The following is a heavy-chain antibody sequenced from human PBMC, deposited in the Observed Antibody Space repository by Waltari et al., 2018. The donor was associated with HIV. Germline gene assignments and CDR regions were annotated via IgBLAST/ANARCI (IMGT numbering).Heavy chain of an antibody. CDR2: ISSSSSYI. Sequence: EVQLLASGGGLVTLGGSLGLSCAAYGFTFTRFTMNWVRQAPGKGLEWVSSISSSSSYIYYADSVKGRFTISRNNAKNSLYLQMNSLRAEDTAVYYCARDFWGGYYYGMDVWGQGTMVTVSS. CDR3: ARDFWGGYYYGMDV. J-gene: IGHJ6*02. V-gene: IGHV3-21*01. D-gene: IGHD3-16*01. CDR1: GFTFTRFT.